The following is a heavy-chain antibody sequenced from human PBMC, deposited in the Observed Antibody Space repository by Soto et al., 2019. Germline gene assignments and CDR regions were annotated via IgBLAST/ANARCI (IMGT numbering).Heavy chain of an antibody. V-gene: IGHV1-18*01. CDR1: GYTFTSYG. CDR3: ARVIKEVVVTTVTIYMDV. D-gene: IGHD4-17*01. J-gene: IGHJ6*03. CDR2: ISAYNGNT. Sequence: ASVKVSCKASGYTFTSYGISWVRQAPGQGLEWMGWISAYNGNTNYAQKLQGRVTMTTDTSTSTAYMELRSLRSDDTAVYYCARVIKEVVVTTVTIYMDVWGKGTTVTVSS.